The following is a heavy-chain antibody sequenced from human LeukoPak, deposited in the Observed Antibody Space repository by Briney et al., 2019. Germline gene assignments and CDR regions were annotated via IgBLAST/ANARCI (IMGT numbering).Heavy chain of an antibody. V-gene: IGHV4-34*01. CDR2: INHSGST. CDR1: GGSFSGYY. Sequence: SETLSLTCAVYGGSFSGYYWSWIRQPPGKGLEWIGEINHSGSTNYNPSLKSRVTISVDTSKNQFSLKLSSVTAADTAVYYCARAKVGATRGYFDYWGQGTLVTVSS. J-gene: IGHJ4*02. D-gene: IGHD1-26*01. CDR3: ARAKVGATRGYFDY.